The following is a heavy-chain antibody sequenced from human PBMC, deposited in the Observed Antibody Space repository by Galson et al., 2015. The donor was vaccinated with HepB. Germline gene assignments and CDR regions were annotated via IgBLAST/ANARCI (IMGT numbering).Heavy chain of an antibody. CDR2: IIPIFGTA. CDR1: GGTFSSYA. V-gene: IGHV1-69*01. D-gene: IGHD2-2*01. CDR3: AVGVDIVVVPAVKFDY. Sequence: SCKASGGTFSSYAISWVRQAPGQGLEWMGGIIPIFGTANYAQKFQGRVTITADESTSTAYMELSSLRSEDTAVYYCAVGVDIVVVPAVKFDYWSQGTLVTVSS. J-gene: IGHJ4*02.